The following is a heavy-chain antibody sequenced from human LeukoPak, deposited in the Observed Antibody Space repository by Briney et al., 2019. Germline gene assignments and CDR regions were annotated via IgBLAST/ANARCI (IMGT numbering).Heavy chain of an antibody. CDR1: GYTFTSYY. CDR2: INASGGST. D-gene: IGHD6-13*01. CDR3: ARDRGQGQGVGYSSSWYDYYYGMDV. V-gene: IGHV1-46*01. Sequence: GASVKVSCKASGYTFTSYYIHWVRQAPGHGLEWMGIINASGGSTTYAQKFQGRVTITADKSTSTAYMELSSLRSEDTAVYYCARDRGQGQGVGYSSSWYDYYYGMDVWGQGTTVTVSS. J-gene: IGHJ6*02.